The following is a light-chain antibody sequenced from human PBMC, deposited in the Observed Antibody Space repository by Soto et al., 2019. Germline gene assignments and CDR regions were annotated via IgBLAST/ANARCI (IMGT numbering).Light chain of an antibody. CDR3: GSWDSSLSAYV. CDR2: DSN. CDR1: SSNIGAGRD. V-gene: IGLV1-40*01. J-gene: IGLJ1*01. Sequence: QSVLTQPPSVSGAPGQRVIISCTGSSSNIGAGRDVHWYRQFPGEAPKFLISDSNHRPSGVPDRFSVSKSGASASLAITGLRAEDEGDYFCGSWDSSLSAYVFGTGTKVTVL.